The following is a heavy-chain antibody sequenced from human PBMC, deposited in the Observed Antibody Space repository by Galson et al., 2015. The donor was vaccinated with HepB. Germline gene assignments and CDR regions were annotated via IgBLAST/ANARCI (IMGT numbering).Heavy chain of an antibody. CDR3: AKEAGRSKPFDY. CDR1: GFTFSSYA. V-gene: IGHV3-23*01. J-gene: IGHJ4*02. CDR2: ISGSGGSI. D-gene: IGHD1-14*01. Sequence: SLRLSCAASGFTFSSYAMSWVRQAPGKGLEWVPAISGSGGSICYADSVKGRFTISRDNSKNTLYLQMNSLRAEDTAVYYCAKEAGRSKPFDYWGQGTLVTVSS.